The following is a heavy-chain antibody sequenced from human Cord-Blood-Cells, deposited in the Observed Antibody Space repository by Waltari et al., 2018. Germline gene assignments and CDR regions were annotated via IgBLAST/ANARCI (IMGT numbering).Heavy chain of an antibody. CDR2: INPNSGGT. Sequence: QVQLVQSGAEVKKPGASVKVSCTASGYTFTGYYIHWVRQAPGQGLEWMGWINPNSGGTNYAQKFQGRVTMTRDTSISTAYMELGRLRSDDTAVYYCARRGPYSSGWYGYWGQGTLVTVSS. CDR1: GYTFTGYY. D-gene: IGHD6-19*01. CDR3: ARRGPYSSGWYGY. V-gene: IGHV1-2*02. J-gene: IGHJ4*02.